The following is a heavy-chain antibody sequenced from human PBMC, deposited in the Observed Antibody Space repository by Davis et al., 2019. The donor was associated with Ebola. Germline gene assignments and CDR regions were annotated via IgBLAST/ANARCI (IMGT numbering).Heavy chain of an antibody. Sequence: SETLSLTCTVSGGSISSSSYYWGWIRQPPGKGLEWIGSIYYSGSTYYNPSLKSRVTISVDTSKNQFSLKLSSVTAADTAVYYCARGLSEYYYDSSGYYTKNGAFDIWGQGTMVTVSS. CDR2: IYYSGST. J-gene: IGHJ3*02. CDR3: ARGLSEYYYDSSGYYTKNGAFDI. CDR1: GGSISSSSYY. V-gene: IGHV4-39*01. D-gene: IGHD3-22*01.